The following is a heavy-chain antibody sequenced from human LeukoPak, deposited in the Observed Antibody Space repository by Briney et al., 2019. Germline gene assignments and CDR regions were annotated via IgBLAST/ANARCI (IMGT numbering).Heavy chain of an antibody. D-gene: IGHD6-25*01. CDR1: GGSISSYY. V-gene: IGHV4-4*09. J-gene: IGHJ6*03. CDR3: ARDSRAPRGGYYYYMDV. CDR2: IYTSGST. Sequence: PSETLSLTCTVSGGSISSYYWGWIRQPPGKGLEWIGYIYTSGSTNYNPSLKSRVTISVDTSKNQFSLKLSSVTAADTAVYYCARDSRAPRGGYYYYMDVWGKGTTVTVSS.